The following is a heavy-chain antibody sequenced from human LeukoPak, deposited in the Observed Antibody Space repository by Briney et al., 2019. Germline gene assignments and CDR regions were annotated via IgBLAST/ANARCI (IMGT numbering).Heavy chain of an antibody. V-gene: IGHV3-23*01. Sequence: PGGSLRLSCAASGFIFSSYAMSWVRQAPGKGLEWVSTISGSGGSTYYADSVKGRFTISRDNSKNTVSLRMNNLKAEDTAVYFCARHDSFIPYWGQGTLVTVTS. CDR2: ISGSGGST. J-gene: IGHJ4*02. CDR3: ARHDSFIPY. CDR1: GFIFSSYA. D-gene: IGHD3-16*02.